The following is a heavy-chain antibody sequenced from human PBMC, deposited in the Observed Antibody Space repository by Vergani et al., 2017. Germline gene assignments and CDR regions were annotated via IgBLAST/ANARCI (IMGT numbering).Heavy chain of an antibody. CDR1: GYTFTSYD. D-gene: IGHD3-3*02. CDR2: MNPNSGNT. J-gene: IGHJ5*02. CDR3: ARGGISVYLDGWFDP. Sequence: QVQLVQSGAEVTKPGASVKVSCKASGYTFTSYDINWVRQATAQGLEWMGWMNPNSGNTGYAQKCQGRVTMTRNTSISTAYMELSSLRSEDTAVYYCARGGISVYLDGWFDPWGQGTLVTVSS. V-gene: IGHV1-8*01.